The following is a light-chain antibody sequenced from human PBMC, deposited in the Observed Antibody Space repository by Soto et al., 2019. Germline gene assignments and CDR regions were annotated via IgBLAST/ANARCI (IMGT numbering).Light chain of an antibody. Sequence: EIVLTQSRGTLSLSPGERATRSWRASQTVYSSYFAWFQQKPGQAPRLLIYYASSRATGIQDRFSGSGSGTDFTLTISRLEPEDFAVYYCPPYSSSITFGPWPRLEIK. CDR3: PPYSSSIT. CDR1: QTVYSSY. V-gene: IGKV3-20*01. CDR2: YAS. J-gene: IGKJ5*01.